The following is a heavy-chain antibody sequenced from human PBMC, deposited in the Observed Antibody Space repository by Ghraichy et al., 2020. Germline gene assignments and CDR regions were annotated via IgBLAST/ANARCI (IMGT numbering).Heavy chain of an antibody. CDR3: ARWCISDPSASFHFDY. J-gene: IGHJ4*02. D-gene: IGHD2-8*01. CDR1: GFTVSNNY. CDR2: IYSTGNT. Sequence: GGSLRLSCAASGFTVSNNYMTWVRQAPGKGLEWVSVIYSTGNTYYADSVKGRFSISRDNSQKSVYLQMNSLRAEDTAVYYCARWCISDPSASFHFDYWGQGTLVTVSS. V-gene: IGHV3-66*01.